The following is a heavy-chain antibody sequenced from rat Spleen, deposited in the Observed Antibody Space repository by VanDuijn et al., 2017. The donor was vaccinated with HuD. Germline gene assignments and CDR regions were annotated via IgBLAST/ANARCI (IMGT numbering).Heavy chain of an antibody. CDR2: ITTGGAIT. CDR1: GFTFSNYY. V-gene: IGHV5-25*01. Sequence: EVQLVESGGGLVQPGRSMNLSCAASGFTFSNYYMAWVRQAPKKGLEWVASITTGGAITSYRDSVKGRFTISRDTAKSTLYLQMDSLRSEDTATYYCARRHYGYTDYFDYWGQGVMVTVSS. CDR3: ARRHYGYTDYFDY. J-gene: IGHJ2*01. D-gene: IGHD1-9*01.